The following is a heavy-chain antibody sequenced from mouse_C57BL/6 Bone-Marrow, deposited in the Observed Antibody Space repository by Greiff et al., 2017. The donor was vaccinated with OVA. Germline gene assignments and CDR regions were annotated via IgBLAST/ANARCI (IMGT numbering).Heavy chain of an antibody. J-gene: IGHJ4*01. CDR1: GYTFTSYW. D-gene: IGHD1-1*01. Sequence: QVQLQQPGAELVKPGASVKLSCKASGYTFTSYWMHWVKQRPGQGLEWIGMIHPNSGSTNYNEKFKSKATLTVDKSSSTAYMQLSSLTSEDSAVYYCAGIGTTVGYAMDYWGQGTSVTVSS. CDR3: AGIGTTVGYAMDY. CDR2: IHPNSGST. V-gene: IGHV1-64*01.